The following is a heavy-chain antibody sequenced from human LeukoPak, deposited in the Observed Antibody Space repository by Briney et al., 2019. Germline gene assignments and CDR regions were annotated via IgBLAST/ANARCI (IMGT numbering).Heavy chain of an antibody. CDR3: AREINSGSYYDY. CDR1: GFTFSSYS. CDR2: ISSSSSYI. V-gene: IGHV3-21*01. J-gene: IGHJ4*02. D-gene: IGHD1-26*01. Sequence: GGSLRLSCAASGFTFSSYSMNWVRQAPGKGLESVSSISSSSSYIYYADSVKRRFTISRDNAKNSLYLQMNSLRAEDTAVYYCAREINSGSYYDYWGQGTLVTVSS.